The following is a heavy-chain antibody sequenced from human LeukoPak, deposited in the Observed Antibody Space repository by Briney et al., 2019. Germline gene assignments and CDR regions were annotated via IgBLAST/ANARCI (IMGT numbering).Heavy chain of an antibody. CDR3: ARVSHCSSTSCPFDY. J-gene: IGHJ4*02. CDR2: IYYSGST. CDR1: GGSISSRY. D-gene: IGHD2-2*01. Sequence: SETLSLTCTVSGGSISSRYWSWIRQPPGKGLEWIGYIYYSGSTNYNPSLKSRVTISVDTSKNQFSLKLSSVTAADTAVYYCARVSHCSSTSCPFDYWGQGTLVTVSS. V-gene: IGHV4-59*11.